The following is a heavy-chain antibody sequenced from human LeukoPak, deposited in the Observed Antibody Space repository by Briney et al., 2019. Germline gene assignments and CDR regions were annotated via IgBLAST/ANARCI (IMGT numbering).Heavy chain of an antibody. D-gene: IGHD1-26*01. CDR2: ISGGSANT. V-gene: IGHV3-23*01. CDR1: GFTFRSYA. CDR3: AKVMAVEGATRTLDY. Sequence: GGSLRLSCAASGFTFRSYAMSWVRQAPGKGLECVSSISGGSANTYYADSVKGRFTISRDSSKNTLFLEMNSLRADDTAVYYCAKVMAVEGATRTLDYWGQGTLVTVSS. J-gene: IGHJ4*02.